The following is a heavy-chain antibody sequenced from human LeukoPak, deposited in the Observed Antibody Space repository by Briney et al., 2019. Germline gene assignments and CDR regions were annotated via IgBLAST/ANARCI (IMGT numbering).Heavy chain of an antibody. Sequence: GSSVKVSCKASGGTFSSYAISWVRQAPGQGLEWMGGIIPIFGTANYAQKFQGRVTITTDESTSTAYMELSSLRSEDTAVYYCARTLTPYSTPSGYYYMDVWGKGTTVTVSS. D-gene: IGHD2/OR15-2a*01. CDR1: GGTFSSYA. CDR3: ARTLTPYSTPSGYYYMDV. V-gene: IGHV1-69*05. J-gene: IGHJ6*03. CDR2: IIPIFGTA.